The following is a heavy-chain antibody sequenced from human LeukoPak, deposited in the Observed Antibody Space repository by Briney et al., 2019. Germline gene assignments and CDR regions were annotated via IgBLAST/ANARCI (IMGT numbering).Heavy chain of an antibody. V-gene: IGHV4-4*07. CDR3: ARETYYYYYMDV. Sequence: LETLSLTCTVSGGSISSYYWSWIRQPAGKGLEWIGRIYTSGSTNYNPSLKSRVTMSVETSKNQFSLKLSSVTAADTAVYYCARETYYYYYMDVWGKGTTVTISS. CDR2: IYTSGST. J-gene: IGHJ6*03. CDR1: GGSISSYY.